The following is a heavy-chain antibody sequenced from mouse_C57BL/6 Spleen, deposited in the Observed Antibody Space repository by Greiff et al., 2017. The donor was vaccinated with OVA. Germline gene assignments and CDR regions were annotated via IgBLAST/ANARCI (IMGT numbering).Heavy chain of an antibody. J-gene: IGHJ3*01. D-gene: IGHD2-1*01. CDR3: ASSREYYGNYEAY. CDR2: ISSGGSYT. V-gene: IGHV5-6*01. Sequence: EVQVVESGGDLVKPGGSLKLSCAASGFTFSSYGMSWVRQTPDKRLEWVATISSGGSYTYYPDSVKGRFTISRDNAKNTLYLQMSSLKSEDTAMYYCASSREYYGNYEAYWGQGTLVTVSA. CDR1: GFTFSSYG.